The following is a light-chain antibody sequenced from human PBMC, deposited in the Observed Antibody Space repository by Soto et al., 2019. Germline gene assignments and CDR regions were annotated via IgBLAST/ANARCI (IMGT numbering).Light chain of an antibody. Sequence: DLQLTQSPSSLSAALGDRVTITCRASQAIKNFLNWYQHKPGAAPKLLIFGASKLESGVPSRFSGSQSGTEFTLSISSLQPEDFATYYCQQGYSTTPITFGQGTRVEIK. CDR3: QQGYSTTPIT. J-gene: IGKJ5*01. CDR2: GAS. V-gene: IGKV1-39*01. CDR1: QAIKNF.